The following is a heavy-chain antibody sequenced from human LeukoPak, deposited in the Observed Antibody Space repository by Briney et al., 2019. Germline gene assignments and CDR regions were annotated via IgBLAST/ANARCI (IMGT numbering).Heavy chain of an antibody. J-gene: IGHJ4*02. CDR1: GFTFSSYA. CDR2: ISGSAYST. CDR3: AKEAGYSGYDYPDY. Sequence: PGGSLRLSCAASGFTFSSYAMSWVRQAPGKGLEWVSGISGSAYSTYYADSVQGRFTISRDNSKNTLYLQMNSLRAEDTAVYYCAKEAGYSGYDYPDYWGQGTLVTISS. D-gene: IGHD5-12*01. V-gene: IGHV3-23*01.